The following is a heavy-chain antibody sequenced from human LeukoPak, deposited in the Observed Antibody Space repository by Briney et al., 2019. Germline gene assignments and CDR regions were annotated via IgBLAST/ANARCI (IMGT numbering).Heavy chain of an antibody. V-gene: IGHV3-7*03. CDR1: GFNYNTYW. CDR2: IKQDGSEK. D-gene: IGHD1-26*01. J-gene: IGHJ4*02. Sequence: PGGSPRLSCVASGFNYNTYWMSWVRQAPGKGLEWVANIKQDGSEKNYVDSVKGRFTISRDNAKNSLYLQMNSLRAEDTAIYYCTRDYRGTFDYWGQGTLVTVSS. CDR3: TRDYRGTFDY.